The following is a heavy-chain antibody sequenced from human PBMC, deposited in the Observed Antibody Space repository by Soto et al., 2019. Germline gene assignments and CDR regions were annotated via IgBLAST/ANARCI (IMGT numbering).Heavy chain of an antibody. J-gene: IGHJ5*02. Sequence: TGGSLRLSCAAYGFTFSSYAMSWVRQAPGKGLEWVSAISGSGGSTYYADSVKGRFTISRDNSKNTLYLQMNSLRAEDTAVYYCAKDDYGDYVSRFDPWGQGTLVTVSS. V-gene: IGHV3-23*01. CDR3: AKDDYGDYVSRFDP. CDR1: GFTFSSYA. D-gene: IGHD4-17*01. CDR2: ISGSGGST.